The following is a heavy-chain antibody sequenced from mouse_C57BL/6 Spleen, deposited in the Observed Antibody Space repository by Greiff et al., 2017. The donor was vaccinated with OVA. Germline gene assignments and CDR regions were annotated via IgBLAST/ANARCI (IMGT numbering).Heavy chain of an antibody. D-gene: IGHD4-1*01. V-gene: IGHV5-17*01. CDR1: GFTFSDYG. Sequence: EVKLVESGGGLVKPGGSLKLSCAASGFTFSDYGMHWVRQAPEKGLEWVAYISSGSSTIYYADTVKGRFTISRDNAKNTLFLQMTSLRSEDTAMYYCARPGPLTGTFDYWGQGTTLTVSS. J-gene: IGHJ2*01. CDR2: ISSGSSTI. CDR3: ARPGPLTGTFDY.